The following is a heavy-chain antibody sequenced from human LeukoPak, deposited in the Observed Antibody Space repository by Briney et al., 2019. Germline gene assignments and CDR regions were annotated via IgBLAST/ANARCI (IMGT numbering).Heavy chain of an antibody. J-gene: IGHJ4*02. Sequence: GESLKISCKGSGYTFTSYYMHWVRQAPGQGLEWMGIINPSGGSTSYAQKFQGRVTMTRDTSTSTVYMELSSLRSEDTAVYYCARSPSSGSCYDYWGQGTLVTVSS. CDR2: INPSGGST. CDR1: GYTFTSYY. D-gene: IGHD2-15*01. V-gene: IGHV1-46*01. CDR3: ARSPSSGSCYDY.